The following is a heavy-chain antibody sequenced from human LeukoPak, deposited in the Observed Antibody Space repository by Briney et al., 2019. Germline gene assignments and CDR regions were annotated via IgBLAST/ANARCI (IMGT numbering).Heavy chain of an antibody. D-gene: IGHD2-8*01. J-gene: IGHJ4*02. CDR2: ISSSSSTL. Sequence: GGPLRPSCAASGFTFSSYSMNWVRQAPGKGLEWVSYISSSSSTLFYADSVKGRFTISRDNAKNSLYLQMNSLRAEDTAVYYCARDAPTNGVWYSGFDYWGQGTLVTVSS. V-gene: IGHV3-48*01. CDR3: ARDAPTNGVWYSGFDY. CDR1: GFTFSSYS.